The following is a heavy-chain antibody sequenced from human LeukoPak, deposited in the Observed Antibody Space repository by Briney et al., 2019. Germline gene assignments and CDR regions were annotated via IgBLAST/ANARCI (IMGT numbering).Heavy chain of an antibody. CDR1: GGTFSSYA. J-gene: IGHJ6*03. V-gene: IGHV1-69*05. D-gene: IGHD6-6*01. CDR3: ARAGGGIAARYYYYYMGV. CDR2: IIPIFGTA. Sequence: ASVKVSCKASGGTFSSYAISWVRQAPGQGLEWMGGIIPIFGTANYAQKFQGGVTITTDESTSTAYMELSSLRSEDTAVYYCARAGGGIAARYYYYYMGVWGKGTTVTVSS.